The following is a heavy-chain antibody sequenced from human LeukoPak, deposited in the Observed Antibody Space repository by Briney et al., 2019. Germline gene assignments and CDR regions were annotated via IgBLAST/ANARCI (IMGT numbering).Heavy chain of an antibody. D-gene: IGHD5-12*01. CDR3: AREWHHVFDY. Sequence: SETLSLTCTVSGGSIRSYSWSWMRQPARKGLERIGRIYPREDPNYNPSLKSRVIMSVDKSKNLFSLKLRSVAAADTAVYYCAREWHHVFDYWGQGNLVTVSS. CDR1: GGSIRSYS. CDR2: IYPREDP. J-gene: IGHJ4*02. V-gene: IGHV4-4*07.